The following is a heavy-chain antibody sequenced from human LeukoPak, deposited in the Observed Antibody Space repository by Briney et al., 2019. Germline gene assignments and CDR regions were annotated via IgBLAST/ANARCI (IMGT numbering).Heavy chain of an antibody. V-gene: IGHV4-38-2*02. CDR1: GYSITSGYF. CDR3: ARVGTVNYYYGMDV. CDR2: IYHSGST. D-gene: IGHD4-17*01. Sequence: SETVSLTCTVSGYSITSGYFWGWIRQPPGKGLEWIGRIYHSGSTNYNSSLKSRVTIPVDTSKNQISLKLNSVTAADTAVYYCARVGTVNYYYGMDVWGKGTTVTVSS. J-gene: IGHJ6*04.